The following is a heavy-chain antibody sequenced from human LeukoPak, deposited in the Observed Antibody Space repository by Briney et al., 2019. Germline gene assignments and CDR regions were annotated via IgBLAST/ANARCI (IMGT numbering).Heavy chain of an antibody. J-gene: IGHJ3*02. Sequence: ASVKVPCKASGYTFTSYGISWVRQAPGQGLEWMGWISAYNGNTNYAQKLQGRVTVTTDTSTSTAYMELRSLRSDDTAVYYCARDGGWFWRTDHDAFDIWGQGTMVTVSS. CDR1: GYTFTSYG. CDR2: ISAYNGNT. V-gene: IGHV1-18*01. D-gene: IGHD3-3*01. CDR3: ARDGGWFWRTDHDAFDI.